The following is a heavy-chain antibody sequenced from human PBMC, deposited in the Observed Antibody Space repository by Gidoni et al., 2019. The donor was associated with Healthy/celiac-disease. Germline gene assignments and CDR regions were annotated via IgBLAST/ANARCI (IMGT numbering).Heavy chain of an antibody. D-gene: IGHD3-10*01. Sequence: RQPPGKGLEWIGYIYYSGSTNYNPSLKSRVTISVDTSKNQFSLKLSSVTAADTAVYYCARGPFTIGRWFDPWGQGTLVTVSS. J-gene: IGHJ5*02. CDR2: IYYSGST. V-gene: IGHV4-59*01. CDR3: ARGPFTIGRWFDP.